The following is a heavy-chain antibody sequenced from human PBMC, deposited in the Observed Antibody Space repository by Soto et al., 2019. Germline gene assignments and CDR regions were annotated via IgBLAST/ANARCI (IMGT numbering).Heavy chain of an antibody. CDR2: IDPSDSYT. CDR3: ANLIASSIFCSCGSCYGGYYYYVMDV. Sequence: PGESLKSSCEGSGYSFTSYWISWVRHTPGKGMKWMGRIDPSDSYTNYSPYFQGHDTISADKSISTAYLQWSSLKASDTAMYYFANLIASSIFCSCGSCYGGYYYYVMDVWGQGTTVTVSS. J-gene: IGHJ6*02. D-gene: IGHD2-15*01. CDR1: GYSFTSYW. V-gene: IGHV5-10-1*01.